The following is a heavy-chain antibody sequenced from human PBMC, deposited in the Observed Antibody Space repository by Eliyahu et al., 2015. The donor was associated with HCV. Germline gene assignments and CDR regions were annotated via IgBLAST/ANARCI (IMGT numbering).Heavy chain of an antibody. Sequence: EVQLVESGGGLVKPGGSLRLSCXASGFXFSXYSMNWVRXAPGKGLGWVXSISSSSSYIYYADSVKGRXTISRDNAKNSLYLQMNSLRAEDTAVYYCAREDYDILTGYYPGVIDYWGQGTLVTVSS. J-gene: IGHJ4*02. V-gene: IGHV3-21*01. CDR2: ISSSSSYI. D-gene: IGHD3-9*01. CDR1: GFXFSXYS. CDR3: AREDYDILTGYYPGVIDY.